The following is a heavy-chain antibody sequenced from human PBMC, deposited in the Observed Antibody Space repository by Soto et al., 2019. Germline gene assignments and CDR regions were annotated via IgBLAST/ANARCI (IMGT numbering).Heavy chain of an antibody. CDR1: GGSFSGYY. J-gene: IGHJ6*02. Sequence: QVQLQQWGAGLLKPSETLSLTCAVYGGSFSGYYWSWIRQPPGKGLEWIGEINHSGSTNYNPSLTSRVTISVDTPKDQFPLKLSAVTAADTAVYYCARGKVGYCSSPSCRARYGMDVWGQGTTVTVSS. V-gene: IGHV4-34*01. CDR2: INHSGST. D-gene: IGHD2-2*01. CDR3: ARGKVGYCSSPSCRARYGMDV.